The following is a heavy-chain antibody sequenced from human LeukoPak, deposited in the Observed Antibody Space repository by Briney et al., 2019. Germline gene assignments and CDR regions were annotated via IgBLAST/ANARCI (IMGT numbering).Heavy chain of an antibody. J-gene: IGHJ6*02. CDR3: ARVRLGPWGGDFYYYGMDV. CDR1: GYTFTGYY. D-gene: IGHD6-19*01. V-gene: IGHV1-2*04. CDR2: INPNSGGT. Sequence: ASVKVSCKASGYTFTGYYMHWVRQAPGQGLEWMGWINPNSGGTNYAQKFQGWVTMTRDTSISTVYMELSRVRFDDTAVYYCARVRLGPWGGDFYYYGMDVWGQGTTVTVSS.